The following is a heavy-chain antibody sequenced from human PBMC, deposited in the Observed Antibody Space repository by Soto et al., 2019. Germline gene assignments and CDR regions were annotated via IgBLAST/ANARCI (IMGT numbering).Heavy chain of an antibody. CDR2: IIPIFGPA. D-gene: IGHD3-22*01. CDR3: ASRAEYYYGRSGYRNGAFDI. Sequence: SVTVSCQASGGTFRSYAISWVRQAPGHGLEWMGGIIPIFGPANYAQKFQGRVTITADKSKSTAYMELSSLRSEDTAVYCCASRAEYYYGRSGYRNGAFDIWGQGTLVTVSS. CDR1: GGTFRSYA. V-gene: IGHV1-69*06. J-gene: IGHJ3*02.